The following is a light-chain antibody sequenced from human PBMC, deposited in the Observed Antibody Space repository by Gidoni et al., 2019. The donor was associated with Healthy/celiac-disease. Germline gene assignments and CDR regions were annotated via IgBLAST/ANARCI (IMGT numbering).Light chain of an antibody. J-gene: IGKJ4*02. CDR2: AAS. CDR3: QQSYSTPRT. V-gene: IGKV1-39*01. Sequence: DIKMTPPPSSLSASVGDRVTITCRASQSISSYLPWYQQKPGNAPQLLIYAASSLQSGVPSRFSGSGSGTDFTLTISSLQPEDFATYYCQQSYSTPRTFGGGTKVEIK. CDR1: QSISSY.